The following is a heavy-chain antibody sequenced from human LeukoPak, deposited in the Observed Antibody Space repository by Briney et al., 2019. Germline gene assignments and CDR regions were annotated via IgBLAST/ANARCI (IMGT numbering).Heavy chain of an antibody. J-gene: IGHJ1*01. CDR3: ATIAASDAEYFQH. Sequence: ASVTVSFKSSGYTFTYYYLHCVRQAPGQGLEWMGIINPSSGSTSYAQKFQGRVTMTRDTSTSTVYMDVSSLRSDDTAVYYCATIAASDAEYFQHWGQGTLVTVSS. V-gene: IGHV1-46*01. D-gene: IGHD6-6*01. CDR2: INPSSGST. CDR1: GYTFTYYY.